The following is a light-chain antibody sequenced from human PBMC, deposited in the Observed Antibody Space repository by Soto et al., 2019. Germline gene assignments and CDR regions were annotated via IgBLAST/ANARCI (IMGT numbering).Light chain of an antibody. CDR1: SSDVGKYDY. CDR3: SSYTNTGTLVV. V-gene: IGLV2-14*01. J-gene: IGLJ3*02. Sequence: QSALTQPPSASGSPGQSVTISCTGTSSDVGKYDYVSWFQHHPGRAPKLIISEVANRPSGVSDRFSGSKSGSLASLTISGLQADDEAVYYCSSYTNTGTLVVFGVGTKLTVL. CDR2: EVA.